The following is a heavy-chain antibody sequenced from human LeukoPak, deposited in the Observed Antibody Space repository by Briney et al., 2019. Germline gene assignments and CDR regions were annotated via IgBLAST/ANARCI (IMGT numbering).Heavy chain of an antibody. Sequence: SETLSLTCTVSGGSISSYYWSWIRQPPGKGLEWIGYIFYTGSTNYNPSLKSRVTISVDTSKNQFSLKLSSVTAADTATYYCARHASGYTYFDYWGHGTLVTVSS. CDR1: GGSISSYY. J-gene: IGHJ4*01. CDR2: IFYTGST. CDR3: ARHASGYTYFDY. D-gene: IGHD5-12*01. V-gene: IGHV4-59*08.